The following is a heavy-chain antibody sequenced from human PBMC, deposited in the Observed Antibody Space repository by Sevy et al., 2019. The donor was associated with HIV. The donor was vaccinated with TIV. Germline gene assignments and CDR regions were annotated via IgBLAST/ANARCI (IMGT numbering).Heavy chain of an antibody. D-gene: IGHD6-6*01. CDR1: GFTFSSYA. J-gene: IGHJ6*02. CDR2: ISGSGGST. CDR3: ARGLAALPGYYYGMDV. V-gene: IGHV3-23*01. Sequence: GGSLRLSCAASGFTFSSYAMSWVRQAPGKGLEWVSAISGSGGSTYYGDSVKGRFTISRDNSKNTLYLQMNSLRGEDTAVYYCARGLAALPGYYYGMDVWGQGTTVTVSS.